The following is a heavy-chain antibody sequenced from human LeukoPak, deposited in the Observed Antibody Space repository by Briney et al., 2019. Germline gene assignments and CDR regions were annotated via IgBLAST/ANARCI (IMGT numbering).Heavy chain of an antibody. V-gene: IGHV3-23*01. J-gene: IGHJ6*02. Sequence: SGGSLRLSCAASGFTFSSYAMSWVRQAPGKGLEWVSAISGSGGSTYYADSVKGRFTISRDNARNSLYLQMNSLRAEDTAVYYCARGSRSGYSSGWSTDLYGMDVWGQGTTVTVSS. CDR1: GFTFSSYA. D-gene: IGHD6-19*01. CDR3: ARGSRSGYSSGWSTDLYGMDV. CDR2: ISGSGGST.